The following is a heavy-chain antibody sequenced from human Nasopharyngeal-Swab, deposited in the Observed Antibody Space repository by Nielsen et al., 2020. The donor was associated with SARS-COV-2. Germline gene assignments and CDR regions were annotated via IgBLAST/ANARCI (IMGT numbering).Heavy chain of an antibody. CDR2: FKYGGSS. CDR1: GGSFSNYY. CDR3: ARGAPSSYWFDP. Sequence: SETLSLTYAVSGGSFSNYYWTWIRQPPGKELEWIGEFKYGGSSNYNPSLKSRVTMSLDTSKNQFSLELSSVTAADTAVYYCARGAPSSYWFDPWGQGTLVTVSS. J-gene: IGHJ5*02. V-gene: IGHV4-34*01.